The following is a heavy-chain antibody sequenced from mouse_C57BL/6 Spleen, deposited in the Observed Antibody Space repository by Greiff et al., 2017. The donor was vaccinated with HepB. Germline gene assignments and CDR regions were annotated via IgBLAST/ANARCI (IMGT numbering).Heavy chain of an antibody. V-gene: IGHV1-52*01. D-gene: IGHD2-2*01. Sequence: VQLQQPGAELVRPGSSVKLSCKASGYTFTSYWMHWVKQRPIQGLEWIGNIDPSDSETHYNQKFKDKATLTVDKSSSTAYMQLSSLTSEDSAVYYCASLMVTTHYYAMDYWGQGTSVTVSS. CDR1: GYTFTSYW. CDR3: ASLMVTTHYYAMDY. CDR2: IDPSDSET. J-gene: IGHJ4*01.